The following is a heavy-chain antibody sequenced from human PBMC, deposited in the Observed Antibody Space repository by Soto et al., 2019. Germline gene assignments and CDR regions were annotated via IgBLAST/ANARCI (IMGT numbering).Heavy chain of an antibody. D-gene: IGHD6-19*01. V-gene: IGHV4-59*08. CDR2: IYYSGST. Sequence: SETLSLTCTFSGCSISSYYWSWIRQPPGKGLEWIGYIYYSGSTNYNPSLKSRVTISVDTSKNQFSLKLSSVTAADTAVYYCARRGWYGGWFDPWGQGTLVTVSS. CDR1: GCSISSYY. J-gene: IGHJ5*02. CDR3: ARRGWYGGWFDP.